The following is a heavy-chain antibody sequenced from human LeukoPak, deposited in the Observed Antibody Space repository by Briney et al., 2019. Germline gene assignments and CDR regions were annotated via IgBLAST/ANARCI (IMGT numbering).Heavy chain of an antibody. J-gene: IGHJ4*02. D-gene: IGHD3-9*01. CDR3: AGGRDYDILTGPGGGSPKYYFDY. Sequence: SVKVSCKASGGTFSSYAISWVRQAPGQGLEWMGRIIPILGIANYAQKFQGRVTITADKSTSTAYMELSSLRSEDTAVYYCAGGRDYDILTGPGGGSPKYYFDYWGQGTLVTVSS. CDR1: GGTFSSYA. V-gene: IGHV1-69*04. CDR2: IIPILGIA.